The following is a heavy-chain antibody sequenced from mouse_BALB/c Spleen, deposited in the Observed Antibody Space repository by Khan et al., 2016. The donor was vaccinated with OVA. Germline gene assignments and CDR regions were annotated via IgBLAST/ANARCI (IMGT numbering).Heavy chain of an antibody. V-gene: IGHV3-2*02. CDR3: ARVYGGNFDN. Sequence: EVKLLESGPGLVKPSQSLSLTCTVTGYSITSDYAWNWIRQFPGNKLEWMGFISYSGNTNYNPSLKNRISITRDTSKNQFFLQLNSVTTEDTATYYCARVYGGNFDNWGQGTTLTVSS. J-gene: IGHJ2*01. CDR1: GYSITSDYA. CDR2: ISYSGNT. D-gene: IGHD1-1*01.